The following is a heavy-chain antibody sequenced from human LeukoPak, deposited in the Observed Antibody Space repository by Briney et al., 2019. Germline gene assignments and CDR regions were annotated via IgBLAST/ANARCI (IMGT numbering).Heavy chain of an antibody. CDR2: ISGSGSTT. D-gene: IGHD3-10*01. J-gene: IGHJ4*02. CDR3: AKVGDYYGSGKYSNFDY. V-gene: IGHV3-23*01. Sequence: GGSLRLSCAASGFTFSSYAMTWVRQAPGKGLEWVSAISGSGSTTYYADSVKGRFTISRDNSKNTLYLQMGSLRAEDTAVYYCAKVGDYYGSGKYSNFDYWGQGTLVTVSS. CDR1: GFTFSSYA.